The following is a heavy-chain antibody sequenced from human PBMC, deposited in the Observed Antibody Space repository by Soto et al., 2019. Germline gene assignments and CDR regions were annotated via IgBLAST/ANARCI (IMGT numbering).Heavy chain of an antibody. Sequence: ASETLSLTCTVSGGSITVYYLHWIRQPSGKGLEWIGHIYTSGTTNYNPSFKSRVTMSLDTSQNQFSLRLTSVTAADTPVYYCARAAYNYGPFEYWGQGTLVTASS. V-gene: IGHV4-4*07. CDR3: ARAAYNYGPFEY. J-gene: IGHJ4*02. D-gene: IGHD5-18*01. CDR2: IYTSGTT. CDR1: GGSITVYY.